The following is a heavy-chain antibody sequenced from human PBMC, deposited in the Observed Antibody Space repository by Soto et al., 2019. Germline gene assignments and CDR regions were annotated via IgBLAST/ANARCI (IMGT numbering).Heavy chain of an antibody. CDR3: VRHDRINMKPYSPEGFHI. D-gene: IGHD3-3*02. Sequence: SETLSLTCTVSGDSISSSNSHWGWTRQPPGKGLEYIGSVYYGGAIFYSGNIYYNPSLKSRVTISVDTSKNQFSLRLSSVTAADTGVYYCVRHDRINMKPYSPEGFHIWGQGTMVT. V-gene: IGHV4-39*01. CDR2: VYYGGAIFYSGNI. J-gene: IGHJ3*02. CDR1: GDSISSSNSH.